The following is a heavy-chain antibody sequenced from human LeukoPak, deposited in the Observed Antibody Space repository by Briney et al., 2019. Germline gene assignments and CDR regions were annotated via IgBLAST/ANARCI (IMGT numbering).Heavy chain of an antibody. CDR3: ARFYDFWSGYYPAGKANWFDP. Sequence: SVKVSCKASGGTFSSYAISWVRQAPGQGLEWMGGIIPIFGTANYAQKFQGRVTITADESTSTAYMEPSSLRSEDTAVYYCARFYDFWSGYYPAGKANWFDPWGQGTLVTVSS. CDR2: IIPIFGTA. CDR1: GGTFSSYA. D-gene: IGHD3-3*01. V-gene: IGHV1-69*13. J-gene: IGHJ5*02.